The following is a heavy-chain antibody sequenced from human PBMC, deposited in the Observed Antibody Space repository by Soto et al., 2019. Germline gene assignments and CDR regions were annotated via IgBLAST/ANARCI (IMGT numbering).Heavy chain of an antibody. D-gene: IGHD6-19*01. Sequence: GSGPTLVNPTQTLTLTCIFSGFSLRTSGVGVGWIRQPPGKALEWLGFIYWNDDKRYSPSLKSRLTITKDTSKNQVVPTMTNMDPVDTATYYCAKSGSSGWYGWFDPWGQGTLVTVSS. V-gene: IGHV2-5*01. CDR3: AKSGSSGWYGWFDP. J-gene: IGHJ5*02. CDR2: IYWNDDK. CDR1: GFSLRTSGVG.